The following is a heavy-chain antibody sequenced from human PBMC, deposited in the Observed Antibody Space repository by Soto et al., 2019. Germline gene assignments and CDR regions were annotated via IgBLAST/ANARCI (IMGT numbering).Heavy chain of an antibody. Sequence: QVQLVQSGAEVKKPGASVKVSCKASGYTFTSYGISWVRQAPGQGLEWMGWISAYNGNTKYAQKLQGRVTMTTETAPSTAYMALRSLRSDDTAEYNCARKTNYFHIWGQGTLVTVSS. V-gene: IGHV1-18*01. J-gene: IGHJ4*02. CDR2: ISAYNGNT. CDR3: ARKTNYFHI. CDR1: GYTFTSYG. D-gene: IGHD4-17*01.